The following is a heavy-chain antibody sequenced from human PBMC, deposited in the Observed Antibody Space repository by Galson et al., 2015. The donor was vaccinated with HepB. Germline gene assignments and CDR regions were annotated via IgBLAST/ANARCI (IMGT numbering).Heavy chain of an antibody. J-gene: IGHJ6*02. CDR3: ARSRGIAAAGTWLVWGDYYYYYGMDV. CDR2: ISYDGSNK. CDR1: GFTFSSYA. V-gene: IGHV3-30-3*01. Sequence: SLRLSCAASGFTFSSYAMHWVRQAPGKGLEWVAVISYDGSNKYYADSVKGRFTISRDNSKNTLYLQMNSLRAEDTAVYYCARSRGIAAAGTWLVWGDYYYYYGMDVWGQGTTVTVSS. D-gene: IGHD6-13*01.